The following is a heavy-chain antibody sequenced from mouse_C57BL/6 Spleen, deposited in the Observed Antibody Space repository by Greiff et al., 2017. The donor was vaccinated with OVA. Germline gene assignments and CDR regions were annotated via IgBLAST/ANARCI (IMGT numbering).Heavy chain of an antibody. V-gene: IGHV1-7*01. CDR1: GYTFTSYW. CDR3: ARSYGNYYYAMDY. CDR2: INPSSGYT. Sequence: QVQLKQSGAELAKPGASVKLSCKASGYTFTSYWMHWVQQRPGQGLEWIGYINPSSGYTKYNQKFKDKATLTADKSSSTAYMQLSSLTYEDSAVYYCARSYGNYYYAMDYWGQGTSVTVSS. J-gene: IGHJ4*01. D-gene: IGHD2-1*01.